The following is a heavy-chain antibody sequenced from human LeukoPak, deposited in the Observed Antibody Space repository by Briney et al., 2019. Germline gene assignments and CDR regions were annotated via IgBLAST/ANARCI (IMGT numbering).Heavy chain of an antibody. V-gene: IGHV5-51*01. Sequence: GESLKISCKGSGHSFTSYWIGWVRQMPGKGLEWMGIIYPGDSDTRYSPSFQGQVTISADKSISTAYLQWSSLKASDTAMYYCARLDGSGSYYSDAFDIWGQGTMVTVSS. J-gene: IGHJ3*02. D-gene: IGHD3-10*01. CDR2: IYPGDSDT. CDR1: GHSFTSYW. CDR3: ARLDGSGSYYSDAFDI.